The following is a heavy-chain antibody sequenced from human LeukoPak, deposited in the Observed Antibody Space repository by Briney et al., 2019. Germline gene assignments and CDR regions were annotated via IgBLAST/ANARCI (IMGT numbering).Heavy chain of an antibody. CDR1: GGSFSGYY. J-gene: IGHJ6*02. CDR3: ARGLSSGYERGYYYYGMDV. V-gene: IGHV4-34*01. D-gene: IGHD5-12*01. CDR2: INHSGST. Sequence: SETLSLTCAVYGGSFSGYYWSWIRQPPGKGLEWIGEINHSGSTNYNPSPKSRVTISVDTSKNQFSLKLRSVTAAATAVYYCARGLSSGYERGYYYYGMDVWGQGTTVTVSS.